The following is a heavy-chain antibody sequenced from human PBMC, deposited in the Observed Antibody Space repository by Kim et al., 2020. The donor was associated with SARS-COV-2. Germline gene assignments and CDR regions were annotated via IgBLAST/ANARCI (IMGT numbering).Heavy chain of an antibody. CDR2: ISYDGRKK. D-gene: IGHD2-21*02. J-gene: IGHJ1*01. V-gene: IGHV3-30*04. CDR1: GFTVRNND. CDR3: APSEYFGGDCTQYF. Sequence: GGSLRLSCAAAGFTVRNNDMHWVRQAPGKGLEWVSLISYDGRKKYYADAVKGRFIISRDNSNDTLYLKKSSLTGEETAVYYCAPSEYFGGDCTQYF.